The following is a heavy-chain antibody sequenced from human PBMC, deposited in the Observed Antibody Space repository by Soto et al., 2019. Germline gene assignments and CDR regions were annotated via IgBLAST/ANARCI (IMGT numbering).Heavy chain of an antibody. CDR1: GGSISRGGYY. J-gene: IGHJ5*02. D-gene: IGHD3-3*01. Sequence: SENLSLTCTVSGGSISRGGYYWSWIRQHPGKGLEWIGYIYYSGSTYYNPSLKSRVTISVDTSKNQFSQKLSSVTAADTAVYYCASTGKNYVFRSGHHLSWFVPWCQTALVTVSS. CDR3: ASTGKNYVFRSGHHLSWFVP. CDR2: IYYSGST. V-gene: IGHV4-31*03.